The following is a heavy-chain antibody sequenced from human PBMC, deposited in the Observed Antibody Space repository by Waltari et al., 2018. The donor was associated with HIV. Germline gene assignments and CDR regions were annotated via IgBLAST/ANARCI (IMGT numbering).Heavy chain of an antibody. CDR1: GGSVSSSSYF. CDR3: ARHALRVGAAYWNFDL. J-gene: IGHJ2*01. D-gene: IGHD1-26*01. V-gene: IGHV4-39*01. CDR2: IYYTGRA. Sequence: QLQLQDSGPGLVKPSETLSLTCTVSGGSVSSSSYFWGWIRQPPGKGLEWIGRIYYTGRAYYNPSLKSRVTISVDTSKNQFSLKVTSVTAADTAVYYCARHALRVGAAYWNFDLWGRGTLVTVSS.